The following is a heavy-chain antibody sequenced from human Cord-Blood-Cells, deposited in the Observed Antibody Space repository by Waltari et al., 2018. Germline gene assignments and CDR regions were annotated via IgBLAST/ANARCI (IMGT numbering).Heavy chain of an antibody. CDR2: IIPIFGTA. J-gene: IGHJ6*02. V-gene: IGHV1-69*01. Sequence: QVQLVQSGAEVKKPGSSVKVSCKASGGTFSSYAISWVRQAPGQGLEWMGGIIPIFGTANYAQKFQGRVTITADESTSTAYMELSSLRSEDTAVYYCARGGTLRYFDWLPYGMDVWGQGTTVTVSS. D-gene: IGHD3-9*01. CDR3: ARGGTLRYFDWLPYGMDV. CDR1: GGTFSSYA.